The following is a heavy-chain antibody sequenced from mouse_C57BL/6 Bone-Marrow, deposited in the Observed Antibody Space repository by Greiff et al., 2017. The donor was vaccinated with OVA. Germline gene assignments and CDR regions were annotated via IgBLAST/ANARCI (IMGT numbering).Heavy chain of an antibody. CDR2: IYPRSGNT. Sequence: QVQLQQSGAELERPGASVKLSCKASGYTFTSYGISWVKQRTGQGLEWIGEIYPRSGNTYYNEKFKGKATLTADKSSSTAYMELRSLTSEDSAVYFCAYYGSGAWFAYWGQGTLVTVSA. CDR1: GYTFTSYG. V-gene: IGHV1-81*01. J-gene: IGHJ3*01. CDR3: AYYGSGAWFAY. D-gene: IGHD1-1*01.